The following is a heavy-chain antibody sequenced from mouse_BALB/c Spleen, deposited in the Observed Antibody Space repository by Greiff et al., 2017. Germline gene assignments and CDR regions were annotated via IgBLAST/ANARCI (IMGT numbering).Heavy chain of an antibody. CDR2: ISYSGST. CDR1: GYSITSDYA. Sequence: EVQLVESGPGLVKPSQSLSLTCTVTGYSITSDYAWNWIRQFPGNKLEWMGYISYSGSTSYNPSLKSRISITRDTSKNQFFLQLNSVTTEDTATYYCARLATVVATDAMDYWGQGTSVTVSS. D-gene: IGHD1-1*01. J-gene: IGHJ4*01. V-gene: IGHV3-2*02. CDR3: ARLATVVATDAMDY.